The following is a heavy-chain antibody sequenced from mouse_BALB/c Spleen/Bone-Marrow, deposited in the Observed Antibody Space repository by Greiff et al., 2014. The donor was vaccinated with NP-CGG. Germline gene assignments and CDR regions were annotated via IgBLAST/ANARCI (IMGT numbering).Heavy chain of an antibody. CDR2: IWGGGIT. CDR1: GFSLTDYG. Sequence: QVQLQQPGPGLVAPSQSLSITCTVSGFSLTDYGVSWIRQPPGKGLEWLGVIWGGGITYYNSTLKSRLSISKDSSKSQVFLKMNGLQTDDTAMYYCAKHDTTVVVDYWGQGTTLTVSS. D-gene: IGHD1-1*01. CDR3: AKHDTTVVVDY. J-gene: IGHJ2*01. V-gene: IGHV2-6-5*01.